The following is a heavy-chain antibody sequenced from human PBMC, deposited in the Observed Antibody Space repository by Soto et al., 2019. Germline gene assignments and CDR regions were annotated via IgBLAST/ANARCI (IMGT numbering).Heavy chain of an antibody. D-gene: IGHD2-15*01. Sequence: QVQLVQSGAEVRTPGASVKVSCKASGYTFTSYDINWVRRATGQGPEWMGWMNPDSGNTGYVQKFQGRVTMTRNTAISTAYRELSSLRSEDTAVYYCARSVGGANVNFDYWGQGTLVTVSS. CDR3: ARSVGGANVNFDY. V-gene: IGHV1-8*01. CDR2: MNPDSGNT. J-gene: IGHJ4*02. CDR1: GYTFTSYD.